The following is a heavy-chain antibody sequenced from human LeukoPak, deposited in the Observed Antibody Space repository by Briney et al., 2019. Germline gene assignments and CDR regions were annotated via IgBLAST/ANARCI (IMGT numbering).Heavy chain of an antibody. D-gene: IGHD5-24*01. CDR2: INPSGGST. V-gene: IGHV1-46*01. Sequence: ASVKVSCKASGYTFTSYYMHWMRQAPGQGLEWMGIINPSGGSTSYAQKFQGRVTMTRDTSTSTVYMELSSLRSEDTAVYYCARARDKKYYYYGMDVWGQGTTVTVSS. CDR1: GYTFTSYY. CDR3: ARARDKKYYYYGMDV. J-gene: IGHJ6*02.